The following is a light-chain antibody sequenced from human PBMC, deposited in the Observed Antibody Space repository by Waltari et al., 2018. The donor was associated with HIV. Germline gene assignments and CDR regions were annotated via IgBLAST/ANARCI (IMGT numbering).Light chain of an antibody. Sequence: QSVLTQPPSASGTPGQTVTISCSGSSSNIASHSVDWYQHVPGTAPKLLIPISYHGPSGVSGRLSGYRSGTSASLTISGLQSEDEADYYCAAWDDSVSGLVFGGGTKLTVL. CDR3: AAWDDSVSGLV. CDR1: SSNIASHS. CDR2: ISY. J-gene: IGLJ3*02. V-gene: IGLV1-44*01.